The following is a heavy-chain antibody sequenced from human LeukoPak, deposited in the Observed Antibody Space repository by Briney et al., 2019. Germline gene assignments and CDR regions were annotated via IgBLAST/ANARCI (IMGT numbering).Heavy chain of an antibody. D-gene: IGHD4-17*01. V-gene: IGHV4-59*08. CDR3: ARPGETYGHNWLDP. CDR1: GGSITGHY. CDR2: VFYSGSA. J-gene: IGHJ5*02. Sequence: PSETLSLTCTVSGGSITGHYWSWIRQPPGKGLEWIGFVFYSGSANYNPSLKSRVTMSVDTSQNQFSLKVTSVTAADTAVYYCARPGETYGHNWLDPWGQGIQVTVSS.